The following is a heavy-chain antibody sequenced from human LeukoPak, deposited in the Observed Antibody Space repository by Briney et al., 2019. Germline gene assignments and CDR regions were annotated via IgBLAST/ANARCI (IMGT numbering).Heavy chain of an antibody. Sequence: GRSLRLSCAASGFTFSSYAMHWVRQAPGKGLEWVAVISYDGSNKYYADSVKGRFTISRDNSKNTLYLQMNSLRAEDTAVYYCAIRRSRVAMISLDYWGQGTLVTVSS. CDR1: GFTFSSYA. J-gene: IGHJ4*02. CDR2: ISYDGSNK. CDR3: AIRRSRVAMISLDY. V-gene: IGHV3-30*04. D-gene: IGHD5-12*01.